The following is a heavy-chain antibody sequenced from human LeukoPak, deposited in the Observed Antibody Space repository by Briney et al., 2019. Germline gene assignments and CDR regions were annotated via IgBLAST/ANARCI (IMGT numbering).Heavy chain of an antibody. Sequence: SVKVSCKASGGTFSSYAISWVRQAPGQGLEWMGGIIPFFDTPNYADKFQGRVTIAADESTSTAYMELSSLESEDTAVYYCARASAGSGSYIQHYYVDVWGKGTTVTVSS. CDR2: IIPFFDTP. J-gene: IGHJ6*03. CDR1: GGTFSSYA. CDR3: ARASAGSGSYIQHYYVDV. V-gene: IGHV1-69*01. D-gene: IGHD3-10*01.